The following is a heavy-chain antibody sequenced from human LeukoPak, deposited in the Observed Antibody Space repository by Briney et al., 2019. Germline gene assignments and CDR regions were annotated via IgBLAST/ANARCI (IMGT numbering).Heavy chain of an antibody. CDR1: GFTFSSYT. Sequence: RPGRSLRLSCAASGFTFSSYTMHWVRQAPGKGLEWVAIISYDGNKKYYADSVKGRFTISRDNSKNTLYLQMNSLRTEDTAVYHCARDWGWNEEFDYWGQGTLVTVSS. J-gene: IGHJ4*02. D-gene: IGHD1-1*01. V-gene: IGHV3-30*04. CDR2: ISYDGNKK. CDR3: ARDWGWNEEFDY.